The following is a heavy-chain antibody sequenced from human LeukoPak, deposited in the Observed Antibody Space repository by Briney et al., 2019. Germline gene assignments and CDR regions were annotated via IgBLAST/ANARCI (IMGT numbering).Heavy chain of an antibody. CDR1: GYTFTSYG. CDR3: ARGGSGYCSSTSCSLYFDY. V-gene: IGHV1-18*01. D-gene: IGHD2-2*01. J-gene: IGHJ4*02. CDR2: ISAYNGNT. Sequence: GASVKVSCKASGYTFTSYGISWVRQAPGQGLEWMGWISAYNGNTNYAQKLQGRVTMTTDTSTSTAYMELRSLRSDDTAVYYRARGGSGYCSSTSCSLYFDYWGQGTLVTVSS.